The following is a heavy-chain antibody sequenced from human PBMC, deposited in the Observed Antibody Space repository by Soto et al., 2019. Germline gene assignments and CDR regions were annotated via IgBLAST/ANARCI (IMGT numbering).Heavy chain of an antibody. CDR3: ARDLGDPTLLWFGEGDYYYGMDV. V-gene: IGHV3-30-3*01. J-gene: IGHJ6*01. D-gene: IGHD3-10*01. CDR2: ISYDGSNK. CDR1: GFTFSSYA. Sequence: QVQLVESGGGVVQPGRSLRLSCAASGFTFSSYAMHWVRQAPGKGLEWVAVISYDGSNKYYADSVKGRFTISRDNSKNTLYLQMNSLRAEDTAVYYCARDLGDPTLLWFGEGDYYYGMDVW.